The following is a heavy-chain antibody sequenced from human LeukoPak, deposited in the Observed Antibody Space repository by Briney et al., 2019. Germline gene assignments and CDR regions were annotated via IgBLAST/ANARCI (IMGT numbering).Heavy chain of an antibody. Sequence: PGGSLRLSCAASGFTFSTYAMSWVRQAPGKGLEWVSAISGSGGSTYYADSVKGRFTISRDNSKNTLYLQMNSLRAEDTAVYYCARNSPGPELLWFGETDNSPHYYYYYGMDVWGQGTTVTVSS. CDR3: ARNSPGPELLWFGETDNSPHYYYYYGMDV. CDR1: GFTFSTYA. D-gene: IGHD3-10*01. V-gene: IGHV3-23*01. CDR2: ISGSGGST. J-gene: IGHJ6*02.